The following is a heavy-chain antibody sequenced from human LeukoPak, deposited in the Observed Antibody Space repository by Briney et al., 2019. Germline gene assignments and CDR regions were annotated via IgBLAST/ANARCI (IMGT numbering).Heavy chain of an antibody. CDR3: VKESYDY. Sequence: GGSLRLSCAASGFTFSSYSMNWVRQTPAKGLEWVSGLSGRGGSTNYAQSVKGRFTISRDNSRNTVYLHMDNLRAEDTAIYYCVKESYDYWGQGTLVTVSS. CDR2: LSGRGGST. J-gene: IGHJ4*02. D-gene: IGHD3-3*01. V-gene: IGHV3-23*01. CDR1: GFTFSSYS.